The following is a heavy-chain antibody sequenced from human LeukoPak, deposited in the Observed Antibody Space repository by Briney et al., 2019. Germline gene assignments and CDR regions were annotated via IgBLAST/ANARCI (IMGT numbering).Heavy chain of an antibody. J-gene: IGHJ4*02. CDR3: ATRSGWYLRSFDY. D-gene: IGHD6-19*01. CDR2: IKQDGSEK. V-gene: IGHV3-7*01. CDR1: GFTLSSCW. Sequence: GGSLRLSCAASGFTLSSCWMSWVRQARGKGREGVASIKQDGSEKYYVDSVKGRFTISRDNAKNSLYLQMNSLRAEDTAVYYCATRSGWYLRSFDYWGQGTLVTVSS.